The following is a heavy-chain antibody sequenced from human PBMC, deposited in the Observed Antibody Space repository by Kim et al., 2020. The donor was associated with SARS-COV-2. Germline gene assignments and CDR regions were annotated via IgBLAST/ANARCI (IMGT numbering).Heavy chain of an antibody. CDR3: AIEHSLTGFVAN. CDR2: IRNAIGRT. J-gene: IGHJ4*02. D-gene: IGHD3-9*01. CDR1: GFNFGTSV. V-gene: IGHV3-23*01. Sequence: GGSLRLSCAASGFNFGTSVMGWVRQSPRKGLEWVAAIRNAIGRTYYADYMRGRFTISRDNSKNTLSLQMNGLSPEDTAIYYCAIEHSLTGFVANWGQGT.